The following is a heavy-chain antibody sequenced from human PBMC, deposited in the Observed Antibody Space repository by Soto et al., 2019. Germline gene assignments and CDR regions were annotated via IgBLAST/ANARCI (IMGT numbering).Heavy chain of an antibody. V-gene: IGHV3-23*01. Sequence: EVQLLESGGGLVQPGGSLRLSCAASGFTFSSYAMSWVRQAPGKGLEWVSGISGSGGTTYYADSVRGRFTISRDNTKSTLFLQMNNLRAEDTAVYYCAKARLQVEAATPPDYWGQGTLVTVSS. CDR2: ISGSGGTT. D-gene: IGHD2-15*01. CDR3: AKARLQVEAATPPDY. CDR1: GFTFSSYA. J-gene: IGHJ4*02.